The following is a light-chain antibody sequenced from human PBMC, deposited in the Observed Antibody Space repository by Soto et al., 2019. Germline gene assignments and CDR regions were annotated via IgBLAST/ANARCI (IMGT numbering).Light chain of an antibody. Sequence: DIQMTQSPSSLSASVGDRVTITCQASQDISNYLNWYQQKPGKAPKLLIYDASNLETGVPSRFSGSGSGTVFAFTISSLQPEDITTYYCQHYDNLPPFTFGRGTKVDIK. CDR3: QHYDNLPPFT. CDR2: DAS. V-gene: IGKV1-33*01. CDR1: QDISNY. J-gene: IGKJ3*01.